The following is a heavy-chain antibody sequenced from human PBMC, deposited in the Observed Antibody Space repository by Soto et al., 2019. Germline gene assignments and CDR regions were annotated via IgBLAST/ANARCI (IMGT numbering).Heavy chain of an antibody. Sequence: GGSLRLSCAASGFTFSNYAMHWVRQAPGKGLEWVALIWYDGSNKYHADSVKGRFTISRDNSKNTLYLQMNSLRAEDTAVYYCARDSGTYYFDYWGQGTLVTVSS. D-gene: IGHD1-26*01. J-gene: IGHJ4*02. CDR2: IWYDGSNK. V-gene: IGHV3-33*01. CDR1: GFTFSNYA. CDR3: ARDSGTYYFDY.